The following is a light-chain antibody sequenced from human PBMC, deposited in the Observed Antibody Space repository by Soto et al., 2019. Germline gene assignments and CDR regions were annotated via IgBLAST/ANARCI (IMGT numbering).Light chain of an antibody. CDR3: QQYSSSRT. CDR2: GGS. Sequence: EIVLTQSPGTLSLSPGERATLSCRASQGVSSSYLAWYQQKPGQAPRLLIYGGSSRATGIPVRFSGSGSETDFTLTITRLEPEDFAVYYCQQYSSSRTFGQGTKVDIK. CDR1: QGVSSSY. J-gene: IGKJ1*01. V-gene: IGKV3-20*01.